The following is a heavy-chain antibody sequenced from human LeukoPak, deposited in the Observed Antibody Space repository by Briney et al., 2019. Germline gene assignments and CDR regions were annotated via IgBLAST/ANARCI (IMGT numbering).Heavy chain of an antibody. J-gene: IGHJ3*02. CDR1: GFTFSNYD. D-gene: IGHD3-16*02. V-gene: IGHV3-13*01. CDR3: ARGFGITFGGVITIAFDI. Sequence: GGSLRLSCAASGFTFSNYDIHWVRQPTGKGLEWVSAIGTAGDTYYPGSVKGRFTISRENAKNSVYLQMNSLRVGDTAVYYCARGFGITFGGVITIAFDIWGQGTMVTVSS. CDR2: IGTAGDT.